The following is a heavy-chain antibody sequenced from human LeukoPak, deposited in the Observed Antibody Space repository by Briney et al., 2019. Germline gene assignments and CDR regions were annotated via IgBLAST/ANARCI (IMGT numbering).Heavy chain of an antibody. J-gene: IGHJ4*02. V-gene: IGHV4-34*01. D-gene: IGHD3-10*01. Sequence: SETLSLTCAVYGGSFSGYYWSWIRQPPGKGLGWIGEINHSGSTNYNPSLKSRVTISVDTSKNQFSLKLSSVTAADTAVYYCAALYGSGQNNDYWGQGTLVTVSS. CDR2: INHSGST. CDR3: AALYGSGQNNDY. CDR1: GGSFSGYY.